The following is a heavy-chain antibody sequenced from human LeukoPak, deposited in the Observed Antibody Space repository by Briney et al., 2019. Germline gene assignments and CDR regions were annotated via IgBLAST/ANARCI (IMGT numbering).Heavy chain of an antibody. CDR2: ISGSGGST. V-gene: IGHV3-23*01. CDR1: GFTFSTYA. D-gene: IGHD6-19*01. J-gene: IGHJ4*02. Sequence: GGSLRLSCAASGFTFSTYAMSWVRQAPGKGLEWVSGISGSGGSTYYADSVKGRFTISRDNSKNTLYLQMNSLRAEDTAVYYCAKDGVAYSSGWYPGYWGQGTLVTVSS. CDR3: AKDGVAYSSGWYPGY.